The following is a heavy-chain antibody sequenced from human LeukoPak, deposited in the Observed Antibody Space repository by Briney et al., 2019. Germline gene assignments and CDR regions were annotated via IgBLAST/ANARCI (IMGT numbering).Heavy chain of an antibody. J-gene: IGHJ4*02. CDR1: GVALGSYA. Sequence: PGGSLRLSGVASGVALGSYAMHWVGQAPGKGLEGVAVISYDGSNKYYADSVKGRFTISGDNSKNTLYLQMNSLRAEDTAVYYCARGANYYDSSAVFYWGQGTLVTVSS. CDR3: ARGANYYDSSAVFY. V-gene: IGHV3-30*01. CDR2: ISYDGSNK. D-gene: IGHD3-22*01.